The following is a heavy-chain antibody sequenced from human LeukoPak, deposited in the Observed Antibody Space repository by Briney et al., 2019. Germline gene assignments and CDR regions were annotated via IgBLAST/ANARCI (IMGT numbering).Heavy chain of an antibody. Sequence: GGSLRLSCAASGFAFSSYAMSWVRQAPGKGLEWVSSISESGGSTFYADSVRGRFTLSRDNSKNTLFLQMNSLRAEDTAVYCCAKLRGDFWGQGTLVTVSS. V-gene: IGHV3-23*01. CDR2: ISESGGST. CDR3: AKLRGDF. J-gene: IGHJ4*02. CDR1: GFAFSSYA.